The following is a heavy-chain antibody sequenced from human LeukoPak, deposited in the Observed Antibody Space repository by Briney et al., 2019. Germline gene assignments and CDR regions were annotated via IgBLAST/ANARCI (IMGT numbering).Heavy chain of an antibody. CDR1: GGSISSGDYY. CDR2: IYYSGST. CDR3: ARGGSSWSTLTLLSDYYYYGMDV. J-gene: IGHJ6*02. D-gene: IGHD6-13*01. Sequence: SETLSLTCTVSGGSISSGDYYWSWIRQPPGKGLEWIGYIYYSGSTNYNPSLKSRVTISVDTSKNQFSLKLSSVTAADTAVYYCARGGSSWSTLTLLSDYYYYGMDVWGQGTTVTVSS. V-gene: IGHV4-61*08.